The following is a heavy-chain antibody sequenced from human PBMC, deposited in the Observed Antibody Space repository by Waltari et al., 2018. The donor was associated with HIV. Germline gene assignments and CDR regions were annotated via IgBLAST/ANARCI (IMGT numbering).Heavy chain of an antibody. Sequence: QVQLVQSGAEVKKPEASVKVSCKVSGYTLTELSMHWVRQAPGKGLEWMGGFDPEDGETIYAQKFQGRVTMTEDTSTDTAYMELSSLRSEDTAVYYCSAGTPLSGHYYIGSAFDIWGQGTMVTVSS. D-gene: IGHD3-22*01. CDR3: SAGTPLSGHYYIGSAFDI. V-gene: IGHV1-24*01. CDR2: FDPEDGET. CDR1: GYTLTELS. J-gene: IGHJ3*02.